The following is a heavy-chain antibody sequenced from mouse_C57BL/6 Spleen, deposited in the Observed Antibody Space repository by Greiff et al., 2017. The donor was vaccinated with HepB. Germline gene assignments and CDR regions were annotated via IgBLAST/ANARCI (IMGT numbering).Heavy chain of an antibody. V-gene: IGHV1-53*01. CDR2: INPSNGGT. D-gene: IGHD1-1*01. CDR1: GYTFTSYW. Sequence: QVHVKQPGTELVKPGASVKLSCKASGYTFTSYWMHWVKQRPGQGLEWIGNINPSNGGTNYNEKFKSKATLTVDKSSSTAYMQLSSLTSEDSAVYYCARGYYGSSRAWFAYWGQGTLVTVSA. CDR3: ARGYYGSSRAWFAY. J-gene: IGHJ3*01.